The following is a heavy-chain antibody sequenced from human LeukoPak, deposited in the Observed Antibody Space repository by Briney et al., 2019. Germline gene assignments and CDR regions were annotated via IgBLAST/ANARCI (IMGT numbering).Heavy chain of an antibody. Sequence: GGTLRLSCAASGFTFSGFAMSWIRQAPGKGLEWVSSISRSGESTFYADSVRGRFTISRDNSKNTVSLQMVSLRAEDTALYYCAKDYAVGSIDYWGQGTLVTVSS. D-gene: IGHD3-16*01. V-gene: IGHV3-23*01. CDR2: ISRSGEST. J-gene: IGHJ4*02. CDR1: GFTFSGFA. CDR3: AKDYAVGSIDY.